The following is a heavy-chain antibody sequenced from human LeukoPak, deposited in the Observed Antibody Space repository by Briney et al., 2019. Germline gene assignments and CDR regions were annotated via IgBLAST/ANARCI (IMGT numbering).Heavy chain of an antibody. CDR1: GDSISSSNYY. CDR2: IYYSGST. D-gene: IGHD5-18*01. V-gene: IGHV4-39*07. Sequence: SETLSLTCTVSGDSISSSNYYWGWIRQPPGKGLEWIGSIYYSGSTYYNPSLKSRVTISVDTSKNQFSLKLSSVTAADTAVYYCAREDTAMVVNDYWGQGTLVTVSS. J-gene: IGHJ4*02. CDR3: AREDTAMVVNDY.